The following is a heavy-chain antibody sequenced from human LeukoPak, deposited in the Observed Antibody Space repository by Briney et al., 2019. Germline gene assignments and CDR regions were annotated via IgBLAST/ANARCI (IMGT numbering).Heavy chain of an antibody. J-gene: IGHJ4*02. CDR2: IITIFGTA. CDR1: GGTFSSYA. V-gene: IGHV1-69*06. D-gene: IGHD3-16*01. CDR3: ARDSVSGSH. Sequence: GASVKVSCKVSGGTFSSYAISWVRQAPGQGLEWMGRIITIFGTANYAQRFQGRVTITAYKSTSTAYMELSSLRSEDTAVYYCARDSVSGSHWVQGTLVTVSS.